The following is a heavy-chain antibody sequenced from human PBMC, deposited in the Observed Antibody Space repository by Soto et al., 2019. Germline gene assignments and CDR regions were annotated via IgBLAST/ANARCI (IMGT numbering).Heavy chain of an antibody. CDR1: GFTFSSYG. V-gene: IGHV3-33*01. CDR2: IWYDGSNK. Sequence: WECXRLSCSSSGFTFSSYGMHGVRHAPGKGLGLVAVIWYDGSNKYYADSVNGRFDISRDNYKNTLYLQMNSLRAEHTAVYYCARAGDEKYYYDSSGIWDAFDIWGQGTMVTVSS. CDR3: ARAGDEKYYYDSSGIWDAFDI. J-gene: IGHJ3*02. D-gene: IGHD3-22*01.